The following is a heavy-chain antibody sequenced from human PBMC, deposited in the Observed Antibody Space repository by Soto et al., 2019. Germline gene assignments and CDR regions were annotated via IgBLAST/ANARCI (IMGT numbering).Heavy chain of an antibody. J-gene: IGHJ6*02. D-gene: IGHD2-8*01. V-gene: IGHV1-18*01. CDR1: GYTFTSYG. CDR2: ISASNGNT. Sequence: QVQLVQSGAEVKNSGASVKVSCKASGYTFTSYGFSWVRQAPGQGLEWMGWISASNGNTNYAQKLQGRVTMTTDTSKGPGYMELGRLRSGEQANYYWSKGSVRILRDGVLYQGLYLLAMDGWGPGTTV. CDR3: SKGSVRILRDGVLYQGLYLLAMDG.